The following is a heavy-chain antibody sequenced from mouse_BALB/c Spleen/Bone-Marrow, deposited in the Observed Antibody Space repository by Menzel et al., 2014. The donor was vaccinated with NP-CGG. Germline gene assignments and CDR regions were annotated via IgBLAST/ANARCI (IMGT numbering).Heavy chain of an antibody. Sequence: EVKLMESGGGLVQPGGSMKLSCVASGFTFSNYWMNWVRQSPEKGLEWIAEIRLKSNNYATQYAESVKGRFAISRDDSKSSVYPQMNNLRAEDSGIYYCVTYFDYWGQGTTLTVSS. V-gene: IGHV6-6*02. CDR2: IRLKSNNYAT. D-gene: IGHD2-1*01. CDR3: VTYFDY. J-gene: IGHJ2*01. CDR1: GFTFSNYW.